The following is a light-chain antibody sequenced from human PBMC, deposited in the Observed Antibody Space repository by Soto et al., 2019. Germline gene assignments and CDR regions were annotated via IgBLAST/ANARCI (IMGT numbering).Light chain of an antibody. CDR3: QQYSTYTPRT. Sequence: DIQMTQSPSTLSASVGDRVTITCRASQSVSNWLAWYQQKRGKAPELLIYDASSLKSGVPSRFSGSGSGTEFTLTISSLQPDDFATYYCQQYSTYTPRTFGQGTKVDIK. CDR2: DAS. CDR1: QSVSNW. V-gene: IGKV1-5*01. J-gene: IGKJ1*01.